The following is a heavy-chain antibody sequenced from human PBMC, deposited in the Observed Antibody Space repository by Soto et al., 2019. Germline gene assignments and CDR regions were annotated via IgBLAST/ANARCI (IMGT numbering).Heavy chain of an antibody. Sequence: QVQLVESGGGVVQPGRSLRLSCAASGFTFSSYGMHWVRQAPGKGLEWVAVIGSDGSNKYSADSVMGRLTISRDNSKNTLYLQLNSLIAEDTAVYYCARGWGYDSSGPRVCSFDIWGQGTMVTVSS. D-gene: IGHD3-22*01. J-gene: IGHJ3*02. CDR3: ARGWGYDSSGPRVCSFDI. CDR2: IGSDGSNK. CDR1: GFTFSSYG. V-gene: IGHV3-33*01.